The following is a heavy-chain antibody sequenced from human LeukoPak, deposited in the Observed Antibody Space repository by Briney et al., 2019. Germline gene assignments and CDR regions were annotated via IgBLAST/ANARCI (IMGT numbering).Heavy chain of an antibody. Sequence: SETLSLTCTVSGGSISSYCWSWIRQPPGKGLEWIGYIFYSGSTNYNPSLKSRVIISVDTSKNQFSLKLSSVTAADTAVYYCVRSDDFWSGYYGYWGQGTLVTVSS. CDR2: IFYSGST. J-gene: IGHJ4*02. V-gene: IGHV4-59*01. CDR3: VRSDDFWSGYYGY. D-gene: IGHD3-3*01. CDR1: GGSISSYC.